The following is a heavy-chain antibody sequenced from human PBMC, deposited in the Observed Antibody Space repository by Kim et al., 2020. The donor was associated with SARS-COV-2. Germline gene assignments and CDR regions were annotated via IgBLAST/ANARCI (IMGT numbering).Heavy chain of an antibody. CDR3: AKTGRDIDWFFSYGLGV. CDR1: GFTFSSYA. D-gene: IGHD3-9*01. V-gene: IGHV3-23*01. CDR2: MSSSGGSI. Sequence: GGSLRLSCAASGFTFSSYAMSWVRQAPGKGLEWVSGMSSSGGSIYYADSVKGRFTISRDNSKNTLYLQMNSLRAEDTAVYYCAKTGRDIDWFFSYGLGVWGQGTAVTVSS. J-gene: IGHJ6*01.